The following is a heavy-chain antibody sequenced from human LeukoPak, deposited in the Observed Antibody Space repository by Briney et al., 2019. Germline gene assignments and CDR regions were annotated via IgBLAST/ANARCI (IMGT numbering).Heavy chain of an antibody. Sequence: SETLSFTCTVSGGSISSGGYYWSWIRQHPGKGLEWIGYIYYSGSTYYNPSLKSRVTISVDTSKNQFSLKLSSVTAADTAVYYCARGPPGGSGSYWGQGTLVTVSS. CDR1: GGSISSGGYY. CDR3: ARGPPGGSGSY. CDR2: IYYSGST. J-gene: IGHJ4*02. D-gene: IGHD3-10*01. V-gene: IGHV4-31*03.